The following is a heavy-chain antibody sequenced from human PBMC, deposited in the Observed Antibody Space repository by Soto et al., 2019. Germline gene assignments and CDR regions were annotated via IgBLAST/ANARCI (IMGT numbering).Heavy chain of an antibody. V-gene: IGHV1-2*02. D-gene: IGHD3-22*01. CDR2: INPNSGDT. CDR1: GFTFTGYF. Sequence: ASVKVSCKASGFTFTGYFIHWVRRAPGQGLEWMGWINPNSGDTNYAQKFQGRVTMTRDASINTAYMELSRLRSDDTAVYYCARVRTYYESSGSLDYWGQGALVTVSS. CDR3: ARVRTYYESSGSLDY. J-gene: IGHJ4*02.